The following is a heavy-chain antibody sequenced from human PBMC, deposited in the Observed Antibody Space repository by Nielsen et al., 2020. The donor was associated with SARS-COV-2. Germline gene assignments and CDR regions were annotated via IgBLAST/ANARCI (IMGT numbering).Heavy chain of an antibody. CDR2: ISGSGGST. CDR3: ARGGSYYAGYYYGMDV. D-gene: IGHD1-26*01. Sequence: VRQAPGKGLEWVSAISGSGGSTYYADSVKGRFTISRDNSKNTLYLQMNSLRAEDTAVYYCARGGSYYAGYYYGMDVWGQGTTVTVSS. V-gene: IGHV3-23*01. J-gene: IGHJ6*02.